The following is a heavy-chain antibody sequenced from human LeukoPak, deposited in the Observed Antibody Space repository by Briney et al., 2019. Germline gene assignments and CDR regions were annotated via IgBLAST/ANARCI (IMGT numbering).Heavy chain of an antibody. Sequence: GASVKVSCKASGDTFSSYAISWVRQAPGQGLEWMGGIIPIFGTANYAQKFQGRVTITADESTSTAYMELSSLRSEDTAVYYCAASSNYYDFWSGYYLGWFDPWGQGTLVTVSS. CDR2: IIPIFGTA. J-gene: IGHJ5*02. D-gene: IGHD3-3*01. CDR1: GDTFSSYA. V-gene: IGHV1-69*13. CDR3: AASSNYYDFWSGYYLGWFDP.